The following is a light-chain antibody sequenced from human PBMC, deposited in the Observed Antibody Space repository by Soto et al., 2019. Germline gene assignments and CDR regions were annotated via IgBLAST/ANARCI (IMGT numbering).Light chain of an antibody. V-gene: IGKV1-9*01. CDR2: AAS. J-gene: IGKJ4*01. CDR1: QGISSY. Sequence: IQLTQSPSSLSASVGDRVTITCLASQGISSYFASYQQKPGKAPKLLLYAASTLQSGVPSRFSGSGSGTDFTLTISSLQPEDFATYYCQQLNSYPLTFGGGTKVDI. CDR3: QQLNSYPLT.